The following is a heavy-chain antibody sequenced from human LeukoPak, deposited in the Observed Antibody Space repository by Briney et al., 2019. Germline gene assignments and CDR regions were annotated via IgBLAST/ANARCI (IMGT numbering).Heavy chain of an antibody. CDR3: ARGAYCGANCYWYFDL. CDR1: GFTFSNYF. D-gene: IGHD2-21*02. J-gene: IGHJ2*01. CDR2: IWYDGNNE. Sequence: PGGSLRLSCAASGFTFSNYFIHWVRLAPGRGLEWVAFIWYDGNNEYCVDSVKGRFTISRDNSKNTLYLQMNSLRVEDTAVYYCARGAYCGANCYWYFDLWGRGTLVTVSS. V-gene: IGHV3-33*01.